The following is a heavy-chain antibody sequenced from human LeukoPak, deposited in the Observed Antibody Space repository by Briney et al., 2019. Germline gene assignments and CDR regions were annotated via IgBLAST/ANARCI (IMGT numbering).Heavy chain of an antibody. CDR1: GFTFSNYA. D-gene: IGHD3-10*01. CDR2: ISGSAITT. J-gene: IGHJ4*02. CDR3: AKDQRFGDLDDY. V-gene: IGHV3-23*01. Sequence: SGGSLRLSCTTSGFTFSNYAMSWVRQAPGKGLEWVSSISGSAITTYYADSVKGRFATSRDNSKNTLYLQMTSLRAEDTAVYYCAKDQRFGDLDDYRGQGTLVTVSS.